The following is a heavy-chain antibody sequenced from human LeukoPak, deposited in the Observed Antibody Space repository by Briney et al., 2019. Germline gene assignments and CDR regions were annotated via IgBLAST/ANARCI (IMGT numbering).Heavy chain of an antibody. J-gene: IGHJ6*02. D-gene: IGHD6-13*01. CDR1: GFTVSSNY. V-gene: IGHV3-53*01. Sequence: GGSLRLSCAASGFTVSSNYMSWVRQAPGKGLEWVSVIYSGGSTYYADSVKGRFTISRDNSKNTLYLQMNSLRAEDTAVYYCARESAGYSSSWYPGTDYYYYGMEVWGQGTRVTVSS. CDR2: IYSGGST. CDR3: ARESAGYSSSWYPGTDYYYYGMEV.